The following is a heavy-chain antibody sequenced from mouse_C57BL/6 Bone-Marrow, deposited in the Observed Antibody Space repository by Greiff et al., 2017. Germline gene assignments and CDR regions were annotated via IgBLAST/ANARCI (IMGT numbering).Heavy chain of an antibody. CDR3: ARGIGRHDYYAMDY. D-gene: IGHD2-14*01. CDR1: GYTFTSYW. J-gene: IGHJ4*01. V-gene: IGHV1-55*01. Sequence: QVHVKQSGAELVKPGASVKMSCKASGYTFTSYWITWVKQRPGQGLEWIGDIYPGSGSTNYNEKFKSKATLTVDTSSSTAYMQLSSLTSEDSAVYYCARGIGRHDYYAMDYWGQGTSVTVSS. CDR2: IYPGSGST.